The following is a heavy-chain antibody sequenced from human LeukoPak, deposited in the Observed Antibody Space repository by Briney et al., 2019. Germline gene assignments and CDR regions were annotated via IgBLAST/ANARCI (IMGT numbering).Heavy chain of an antibody. CDR2: IYPGDSDT. V-gene: IGHV5-51*07. J-gene: IGHJ4*02. D-gene: IGHD3-16*02. CDR1: GYTFTSYW. Sequence: GESLKISGKGSGYTFTSYWIGWVHQMPGKGLEWMGIIYPGDSDTRYSPSFQGQVTISADKSLSTAYLQWSSLKASDTAMYYCARLEYDYVWGSYRPTPLYFDYWGQGTLVTVSS. CDR3: ARLEYDYVWGSYRPTPLYFDY.